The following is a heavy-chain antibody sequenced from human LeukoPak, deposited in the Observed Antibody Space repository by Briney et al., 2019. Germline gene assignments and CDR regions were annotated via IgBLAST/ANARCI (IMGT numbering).Heavy chain of an antibody. CDR1: GFTFSSYA. Sequence: GGSLRLSCAASGFTFSSYAMSWVRQAPGKGLEWVSAISDSGGSTYYADSVKARFYISRDNYKNTLYLQVNSLRAEDTAVYYCAKQRRQDFDYWGQGTLVTVSS. CDR2: ISDSGGST. J-gene: IGHJ4*02. V-gene: IGHV3-23*01. CDR3: AKQRRQDFDY.